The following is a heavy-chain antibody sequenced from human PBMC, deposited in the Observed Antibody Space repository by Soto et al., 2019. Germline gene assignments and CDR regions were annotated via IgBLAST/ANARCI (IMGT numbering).Heavy chain of an antibody. CDR1: RFTFSGYW. CDR2: IKEDGSAK. V-gene: IGHV3-7*01. CDR3: ARGARI. Sequence: EVQLVESGGDLVQPGGSLRLSCADSRFTFSGYWMYWVRQAPGKGLEGVANIKEDGSAKNYVDSVRGRFTISRDNAKNSLYLQMNSLRAEDTAVYYCARGARIWGQGTMVTVSS. J-gene: IGHJ3*02.